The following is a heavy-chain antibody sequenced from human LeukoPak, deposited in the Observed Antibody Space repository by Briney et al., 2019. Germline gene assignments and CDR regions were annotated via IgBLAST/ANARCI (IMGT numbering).Heavy chain of an antibody. J-gene: IGHJ4*02. V-gene: IGHV3-7*01. Sequence: GGSLRLSCAASGFTLSSYWMSWVRQAPGKGLEWVANIKQDGSEKYYVDSVKGRFTISRDNAKNSLYLQMNSLRAEDTAVYYCAGHYSGLRSYFDYWGQGTLVTVSS. CDR3: AGHYSGLRSYFDY. CDR1: GFTLSSYW. D-gene: IGHD1-26*01. CDR2: IKQDGSEK.